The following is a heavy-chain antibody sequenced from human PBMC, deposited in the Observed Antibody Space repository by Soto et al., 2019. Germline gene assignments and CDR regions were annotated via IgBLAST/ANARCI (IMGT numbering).Heavy chain of an antibody. Sequence: VQLLGSGGALVQPGGSLRLPCPASGFTFTTYAITWVRQAPGRGREWVLAVSSSGGSTYYEDSVKGRFTISRDNSKTTMYLQMNSLSAEDTAVYYCAKYSTSWRGGQFDYWGQGTLVTVSS. V-gene: IGHV3-23*01. CDR3: AKYSTSWRGGQFDY. J-gene: IGHJ4*02. CDR2: VSSSGGST. CDR1: GFTFTTYA. D-gene: IGHD6-13*01.